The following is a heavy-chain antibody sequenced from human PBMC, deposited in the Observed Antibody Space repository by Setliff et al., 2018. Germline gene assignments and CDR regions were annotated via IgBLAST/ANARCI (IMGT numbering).Heavy chain of an antibody. V-gene: IGHV1-18*01. D-gene: IGHD2-2*01. Sequence: GASVKVSCKASGYTFTDYGVSWVRQAPGLGLEWVGWISPHNGKSYSAQRFQGRVTLTTDTSTSTAYMEVKSLTSDDTAIYYCARLVRYCTRTSCQRTSGAELWGQGTLVTVSS. CDR2: ISPHNGKS. CDR1: GYTFTDYG. J-gene: IGHJ4*02. CDR3: ARLVRYCTRTSCQRTSGAEL.